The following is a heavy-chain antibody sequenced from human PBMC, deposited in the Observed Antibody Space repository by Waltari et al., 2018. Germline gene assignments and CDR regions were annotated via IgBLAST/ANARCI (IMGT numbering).Heavy chain of an antibody. CDR2: INHSGST. V-gene: IGHV4-34*01. Sequence: QLQLQQWGAGLLKPSETLSLTCAVIGGSSSGYYWCWIRQPPGKGLEWIGEINHSGSTNYNPSLKSRVTISVDTSKNQFSLKLSSVTAADTAVYYCAGGSGSLDAFDIWGQGTMVTVSS. CDR3: AGGSGSLDAFDI. J-gene: IGHJ3*02. CDR1: GGSSSGYY. D-gene: IGHD1-26*01.